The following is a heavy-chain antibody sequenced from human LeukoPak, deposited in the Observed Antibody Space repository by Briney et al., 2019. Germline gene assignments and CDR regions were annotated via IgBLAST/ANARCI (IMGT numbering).Heavy chain of an antibody. CDR2: IYYSGST. V-gene: IGHV4-59*11. J-gene: IGHJ5*02. CDR1: GGSIGSHY. Sequence: SETLSLTCTVSGGSIGSHYWSWIRQPPGKGLEWIGYIYYSGSTNYNPSLKSRVTISVDTSKNQFSLKLSSVTAADTAVYYCARLTVTAWFDPWGQGTLVTVSS. D-gene: IGHD4-11*01. CDR3: ARLTVTAWFDP.